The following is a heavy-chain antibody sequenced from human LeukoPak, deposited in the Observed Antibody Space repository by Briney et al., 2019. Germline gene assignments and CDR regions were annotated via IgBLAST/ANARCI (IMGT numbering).Heavy chain of an antibody. Sequence: PSETLSLTCTVSGGSISSYYWSWIRQPPGKGLEWIGYIYYSGSTNYNPSLKSRVTISVDTSKNQFSLKLSSVTAADTAVYYCARDQGVPFGGVIASLAYWGQGTLVTVSS. CDR2: IYYSGST. CDR3: ARDQGVPFGGVIASLAY. D-gene: IGHD3-16*02. CDR1: GGSISSYY. V-gene: IGHV4-59*01. J-gene: IGHJ4*02.